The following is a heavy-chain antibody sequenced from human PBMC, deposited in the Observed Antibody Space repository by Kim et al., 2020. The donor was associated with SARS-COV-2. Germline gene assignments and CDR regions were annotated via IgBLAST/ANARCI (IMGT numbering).Heavy chain of an antibody. CDR2: ISSSSKFT. Sequence: GGSLRLSCGASGFTLSDYYMNWIRQAPGKGLEWISYISSSSKFTDYADSVKGRFTISRDNANNSLYLQMNSLRAEDTAVYYCARANLAEVWGRGTTVIVS. V-gene: IGHV3-11*05. D-gene: IGHD3-3*02. CDR1: GFTLSDYY. J-gene: IGHJ6*02. CDR3: ARANLAEV.